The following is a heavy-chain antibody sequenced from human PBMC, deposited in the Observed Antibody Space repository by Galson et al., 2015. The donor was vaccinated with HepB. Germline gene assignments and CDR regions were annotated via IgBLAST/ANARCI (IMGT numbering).Heavy chain of an antibody. Sequence: QSGAEVKKPGESLKISCKGSGYSFTSYWIGWERQMPGKGLEWMGIIYPGDSDTRYSPSFQGQVTISADKSISTAYLQWSSLKASDTAMYYCARLGGYDSSGYYYYYGMDVWGQGTTVTVSS. J-gene: IGHJ6*02. CDR2: IYPGDSDT. V-gene: IGHV5-51*01. D-gene: IGHD3-22*01. CDR3: ARLGGYDSSGYYYYYGMDV. CDR1: GYSFTSYW.